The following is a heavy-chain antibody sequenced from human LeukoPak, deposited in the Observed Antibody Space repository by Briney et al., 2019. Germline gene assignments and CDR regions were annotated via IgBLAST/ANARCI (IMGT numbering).Heavy chain of an antibody. V-gene: IGHV4-31*03. Sequence: PSETLSLTRTVSGGSISSGGYYWSWIRQHPGKGLEWIGYIYYSGSTYYNPSLKSRVTISVVTSKNQFSLKLSSVTAADTAVYYCARPLKEDENDYWGQAPLTTVSS. CDR3: ARPLKEDENDY. J-gene: IGHJ4*02. CDR2: IYYSGST. CDR1: GGSISSGGYY.